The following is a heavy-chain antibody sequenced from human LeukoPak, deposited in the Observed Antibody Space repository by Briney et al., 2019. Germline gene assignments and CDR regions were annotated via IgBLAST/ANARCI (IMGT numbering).Heavy chain of an antibody. CDR2: IYHSGST. CDR1: GGSISSGGYS. V-gene: IGHV4-30-2*01. D-gene: IGHD4-17*01. Sequence: PSQTLSLTCAVSGGSISSGGYSWSWIRQPPGKGLEWIGYIYHSGSTYYNPSLKSRVTISVDTSKNQFSLKLSSVTAADTAVYYCARGRTTVTTVRFYYYYYGMDVWGQGTTVTVSS. CDR3: ARGRTTVTTVRFYYYYYGMDV. J-gene: IGHJ6*02.